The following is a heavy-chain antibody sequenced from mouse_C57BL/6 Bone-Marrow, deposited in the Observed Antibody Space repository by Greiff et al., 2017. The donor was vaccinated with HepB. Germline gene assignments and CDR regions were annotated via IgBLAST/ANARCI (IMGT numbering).Heavy chain of an antibody. Sequence: VQVVESGPGLVQPSQSLSITCTVSGFSFTSYGVHWVRQSPGKGLEWLGVIWRGGSTDYNAAFMSRLSITKDNSKSQVFFKMNSLQADDTAIYYCAKNALYDYDEGDYYAMDYWGQGTSVTVSS. J-gene: IGHJ4*01. CDR3: AKNALYDYDEGDYYAMDY. D-gene: IGHD2-4*01. CDR2: IWRGGST. CDR1: GFSFTSYG. V-gene: IGHV2-5*01.